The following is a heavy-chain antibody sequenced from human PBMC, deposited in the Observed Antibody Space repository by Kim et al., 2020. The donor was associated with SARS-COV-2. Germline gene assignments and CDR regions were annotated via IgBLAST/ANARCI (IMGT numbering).Heavy chain of an antibody. D-gene: IGHD3-22*01. J-gene: IGHJ3*02. CDR3: ARDLNRVPTMIVDDAFDI. CDR2: IIPIFGTA. CDR1: GGTFSSYA. V-gene: IGHV1-69*13. Sequence: SVKVSCKASGGTFSSYAISWVRQAPGQGLEWMGGIIPIFGTANYAQKFQGRVTITADESTSTAYMELSSLRSEDTAVYYCARDLNRVPTMIVDDAFDIWGQGTMVTVSS.